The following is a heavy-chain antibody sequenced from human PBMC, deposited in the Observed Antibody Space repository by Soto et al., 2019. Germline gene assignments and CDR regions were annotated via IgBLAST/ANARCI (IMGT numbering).Heavy chain of an antibody. CDR2: IIPIFGTA. CDR1: GGTFSSYA. Sequence: QVQLVQSGAEVKKPGSSVKVSCKASGGTFSSYAISWVRQAPGQGLEWMGGIIPIFGTANYAQKFQGRVTITADESTSTAYMELSSLRSEDTAVYYCARGGLALNYHYYGMDVWGQGTTVTVSS. D-gene: IGHD6-19*01. CDR3: ARGGLALNYHYYGMDV. V-gene: IGHV1-69*01. J-gene: IGHJ6*02.